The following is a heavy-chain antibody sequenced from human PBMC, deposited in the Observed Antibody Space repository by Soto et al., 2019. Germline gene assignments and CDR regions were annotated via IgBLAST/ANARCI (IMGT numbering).Heavy chain of an antibody. Sequence: ASVKVSCKASGYTFTGYYMHWVRQAPGQGLEWMGWINPNSGGTNYAQKFQGWVTMTRDTSISTAYMELSRLRSDDTVVYYCASEGIAVASPGLDVWGQGTTVTVSS. V-gene: IGHV1-2*04. CDR2: INPNSGGT. CDR3: ASEGIAVASPGLDV. CDR1: GYTFTGYY. J-gene: IGHJ6*02. D-gene: IGHD6-19*01.